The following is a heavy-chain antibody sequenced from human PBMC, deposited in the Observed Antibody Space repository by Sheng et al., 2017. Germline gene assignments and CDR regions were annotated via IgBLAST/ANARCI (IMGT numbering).Heavy chain of an antibody. CDR2: LNQDGSGN. Sequence: EVQLVESGGGLVQSGASLRLSCAASGFIFSKYWMSWVRQAPGKGLEWVANLNQDGSGNFFVESLKGRFTISRDNAKNSLYLQMTSLRVDDTAVYYCARIGYSSSSIDYWGQGTLVTVSS. CDR1: GFIFSKYW. J-gene: IGHJ4*02. CDR3: ARIGYSSSSIDY. V-gene: IGHV3-7*01. D-gene: IGHD6-6*01.